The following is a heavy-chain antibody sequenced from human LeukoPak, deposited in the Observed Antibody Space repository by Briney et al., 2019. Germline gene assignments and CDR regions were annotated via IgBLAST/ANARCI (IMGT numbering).Heavy chain of an antibody. V-gene: IGHV3-30-3*01. CDR2: ISYGGNNQ. D-gene: IGHD3-22*01. J-gene: IGHJ4*02. Sequence: PGRSLRLSCGASGFMFSQYAMNWVRQAPGQGLEWVAIISYGGNNQNYAESVKGRFTISRDNTKNTVYLQMNSLRPEYTAVYYCARAPDSSGYYYHFDYWGQGTLVTVSS. CDR1: GFMFSQYA. CDR3: ARAPDSSGYYYHFDY.